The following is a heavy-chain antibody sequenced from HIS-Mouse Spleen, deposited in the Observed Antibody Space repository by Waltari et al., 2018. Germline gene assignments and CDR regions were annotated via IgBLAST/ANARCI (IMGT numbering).Heavy chain of an antibody. CDR3: ARDIKAAAC. J-gene: IGHJ4*02. CDR1: GFPVRSNY. Sequence: EVQLVESGGGLVQPGGSLRLSCAAAGFPVRSNYMGWVRQAPGKGLEWVSVIYSGGSTYYADSVKGRFTISRDNSKNTLYLQMNSLRAEDTAVYYCARDIKAAACWGQGTLVTVSS. CDR2: IYSGGST. D-gene: IGHD6-13*01. V-gene: IGHV3-66*01.